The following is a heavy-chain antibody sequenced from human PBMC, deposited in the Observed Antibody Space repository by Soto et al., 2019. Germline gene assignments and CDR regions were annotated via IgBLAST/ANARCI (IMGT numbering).Heavy chain of an antibody. CDR2: ISHRGNT. CDR3: AKLLHNSHAKVMDV. D-gene: IGHD1-1*01. CDR1: GFTFSSYG. Sequence: EVQLLESGGDLVQPGGPLRLSCAVSGFTFSSYGMRWVRQAPGQGLEWVSSISHRGNTYYSDSVKGRFTISRDNSNNTLYLQMDSLRAEDTATYYCAKLLHNSHAKVMDVWGRGTTVTVSS. J-gene: IGHJ6*02. V-gene: IGHV3-23*01.